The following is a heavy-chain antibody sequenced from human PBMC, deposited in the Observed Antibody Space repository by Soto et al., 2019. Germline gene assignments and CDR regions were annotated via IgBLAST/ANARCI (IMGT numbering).Heavy chain of an antibody. D-gene: IGHD2-2*01. CDR1: GDSISSSNW. V-gene: IGHV4-4*02. CDR2: IYHSGST. CDR3: ARETSRGAFDI. Sequence: QVQLQESGPGLVQPSGTLSLTCAVSGDSISSSNWWSWVRQPPGKGLEWIGEIYHSGSTNYSPSLKSRVTISIDKSKNQFSLKLTSVTAADTALYYCARETSRGAFDIWGQGTMVTVSS. J-gene: IGHJ3*02.